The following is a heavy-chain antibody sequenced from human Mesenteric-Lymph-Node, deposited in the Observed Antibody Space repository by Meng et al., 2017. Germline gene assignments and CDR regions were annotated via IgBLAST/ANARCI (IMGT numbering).Heavy chain of an antibody. V-gene: IGHV3-21*01. Sequence: GGSLRLSCAASGFTFHVYAMTWVRQAPGKGLEWVSSISSSSSYIYYADSVKGRFTISRDNAKNSLYLQMNSLRAEDTAVYYCARDRVDDSSGYYYVSGLAFDIWGQGTMVTVSS. CDR3: ARDRVDDSSGYYYVSGLAFDI. CDR2: ISSSSSYI. CDR1: GFTFHVYA. D-gene: IGHD3-22*01. J-gene: IGHJ3*02.